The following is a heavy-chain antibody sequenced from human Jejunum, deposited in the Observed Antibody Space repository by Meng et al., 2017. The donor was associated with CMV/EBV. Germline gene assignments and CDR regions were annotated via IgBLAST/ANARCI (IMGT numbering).Heavy chain of an antibody. V-gene: IGHV3-23*01. CDR2: ISADGSAT. Sequence: TFSLYPMAWVRQAPGGGLEWVAQISADGSATYYADSVEGRMTISRDNSINSLYLQMNGLRADDTAVYFCAKVLITTGWLPKPFDAWGQGTLVTVSS. CDR3: AKVLITTGWLPKPFDA. CDR1: TFSLYP. D-gene: IGHD3-22*01. J-gene: IGHJ4*02.